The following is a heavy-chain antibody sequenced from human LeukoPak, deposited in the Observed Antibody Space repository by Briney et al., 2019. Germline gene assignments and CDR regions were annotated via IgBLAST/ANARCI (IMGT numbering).Heavy chain of an antibody. Sequence: GGSLRLSCAASGFTFSSYSMNWVRQAPGKGLEWVSSISSSSSYIYYADSVKGRFTISRDNAKNSLYLQMNSLRAEDAAVYYCARERNYGYSPFDYWGQGTLVTVSS. V-gene: IGHV3-21*01. CDR3: ARERNYGYSPFDY. J-gene: IGHJ4*02. D-gene: IGHD3-10*01. CDR1: GFTFSSYS. CDR2: ISSSSSYI.